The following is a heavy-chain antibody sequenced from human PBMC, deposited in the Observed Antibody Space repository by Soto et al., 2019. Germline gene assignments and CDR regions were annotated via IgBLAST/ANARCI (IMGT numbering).Heavy chain of an antibody. CDR2: MNPNSGNT. Sequence: QVQLVQSGAEVKKPGASVKVSCKASGYTFTSYDINWVRQATGQGLEWMGWMNPNSGNTGYAQKFQGRVTMTRNTSTSTAYLEISSLRSEDTAVYYCARERSSGWYVDYWGQGTLVTVSS. D-gene: IGHD6-19*01. V-gene: IGHV1-8*01. CDR3: ARERSSGWYVDY. CDR1: GYTFTSYD. J-gene: IGHJ4*02.